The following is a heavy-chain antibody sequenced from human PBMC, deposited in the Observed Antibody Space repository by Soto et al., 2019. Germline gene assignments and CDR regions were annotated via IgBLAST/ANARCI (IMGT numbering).Heavy chain of an antibody. D-gene: IGHD6-13*01. Sequence: QLQLQESGPGLVKPSETLSLTCSVSGGSISSSSYYWGWIRQPPGKGLEWIGSIYYSGSTYYNPSLKSRVTISADTSKNQFSLNLYSVTAADTAVYYCARLGRQQLPPGPFDYWGQGTLVTVSS. V-gene: IGHV4-39*01. CDR3: ARLGRQQLPPGPFDY. CDR2: IYYSGST. J-gene: IGHJ4*02. CDR1: GGSISSSSYY.